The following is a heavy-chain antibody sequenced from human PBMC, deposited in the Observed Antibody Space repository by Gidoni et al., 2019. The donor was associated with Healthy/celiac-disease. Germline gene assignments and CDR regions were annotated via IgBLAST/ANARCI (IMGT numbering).Heavy chain of an antibody. D-gene: IGHD6-19*01. J-gene: IGHJ4*02. CDR3: AKEKLGRSGWYDDY. Sequence: EVQLVESGGGLVQPGGSLRLSCAVSGFTFSSYAMSWVRQAPGKGLEWVSASRGSGGSTYYADSGKGRFTIAREKSKNTLYLKMNSLRAEDTAVYYCAKEKLGRSGWYDDYWGQGTLVTVSS. CDR1: GFTFSSYA. CDR2: SRGSGGST. V-gene: IGHV3-23*04.